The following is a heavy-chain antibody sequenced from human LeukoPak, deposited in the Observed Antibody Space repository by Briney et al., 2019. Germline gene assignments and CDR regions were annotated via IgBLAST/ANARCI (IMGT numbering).Heavy chain of an antibody. CDR1: GFTFSSYG. CDR2: IRYDGSNK. V-gene: IGHV3-30*02. Sequence: PGGSLRLSCAASGFTFSSYGMHWVRQAPGKGLEWVAFIRYDGSNKYYADSVKGRFTISRDNSKNTLYLQMNSLRAEDTAVYYCAKLGYDILTGRTAFDYWGQGTLVTVSS. CDR3: AKLGYDILTGRTAFDY. D-gene: IGHD3-9*01. J-gene: IGHJ4*02.